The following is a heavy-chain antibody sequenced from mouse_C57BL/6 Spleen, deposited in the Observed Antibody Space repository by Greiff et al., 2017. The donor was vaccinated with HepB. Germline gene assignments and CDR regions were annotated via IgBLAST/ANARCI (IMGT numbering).Heavy chain of an antibody. J-gene: IGHJ2*01. V-gene: IGHV5-4*01. CDR1: GFTFSSYA. CDR3: AREAIYDGYYVGY. CDR2: ISDGGSYT. Sequence: EVHLVESGGGLVKPGGSLKLSCAASGFTFSSYAMSWVRQTPEKRLEWVATISDGGSYTYYPDNVKGRFTISRDNAKNNLYLQMSQLKSEDTAMYYCAREAIYDGYYVGYWGQGTTLTVSS. D-gene: IGHD2-3*01.